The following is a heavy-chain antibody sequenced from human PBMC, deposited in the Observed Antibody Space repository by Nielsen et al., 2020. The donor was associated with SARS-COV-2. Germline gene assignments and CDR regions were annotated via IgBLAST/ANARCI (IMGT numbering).Heavy chain of an antibody. CDR2: IYYSGST. D-gene: IGHD6-19*01. Sequence: GSLRLSCTVSGGSISSYYWSWIRQPSGKGLEWIGYIYYSGSTNYNPSLKSRVTISVDTSKNQFSLKLSSVTAADTAVYYCASLIAVAGNPYYYGMDVWGQGTTVTVSS. V-gene: IGHV4-59*08. J-gene: IGHJ6*02. CDR3: ASLIAVAGNPYYYGMDV. CDR1: GGSISSYY.